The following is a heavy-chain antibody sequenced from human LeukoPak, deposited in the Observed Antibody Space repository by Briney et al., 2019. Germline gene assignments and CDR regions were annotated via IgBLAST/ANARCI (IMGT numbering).Heavy chain of an antibody. D-gene: IGHD7-27*01. J-gene: IGHJ4*02. CDR3: ARGWGYFDS. CDR1: GGSISSGDYY. CDR2: IYSGST. V-gene: IGHV4-30-4*08. Sequence: SETLSLTCTVSGGSISSGDYYWSWIRQPPGKGLEWIGYIYSGSTYYNPSLKSRVTISVDTSKNQFSLKVRSVTAADTAVYYCARGWGYFDSWGQGTLVTVSS.